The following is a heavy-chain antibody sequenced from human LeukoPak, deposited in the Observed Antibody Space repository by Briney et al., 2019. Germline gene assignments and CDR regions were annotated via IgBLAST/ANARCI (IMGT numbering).Heavy chain of an antibody. V-gene: IGHV3-21*01. Sequence: GGSLRLSCAASGFTFSSYSMNWVRQAPGKGLEWVSSISSSSSYIYYADSVKGRFTISRDNAKNSLYLQMNSLRAEDTAVYYCARGLWFGELLSSGVEDYWGQGTLVTVSS. CDR3: ARGLWFGELLSSGVEDY. CDR2: ISSSSSYI. J-gene: IGHJ4*02. D-gene: IGHD3-10*01. CDR1: GFTFSSYS.